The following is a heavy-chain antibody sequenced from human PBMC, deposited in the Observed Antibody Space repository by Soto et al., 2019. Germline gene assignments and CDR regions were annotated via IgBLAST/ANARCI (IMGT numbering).Heavy chain of an antibody. D-gene: IGHD6-19*01. CDR3: ARAVTVAGPDAFDI. J-gene: IGHJ3*02. CDR1: GYTFSSYA. CDR2: INAGNGNT. Sequence: QVQLVQSGAEVKKPGASVKVSCKASGYTFSSYAMHWVRQAPGQRLEWMGWINAGNGNTKYSQKFQGRVTITRDTSASTAYMELSSLRSEDTAVYYCARAVTVAGPDAFDIWGQGTMVTVSS. V-gene: IGHV1-3*01.